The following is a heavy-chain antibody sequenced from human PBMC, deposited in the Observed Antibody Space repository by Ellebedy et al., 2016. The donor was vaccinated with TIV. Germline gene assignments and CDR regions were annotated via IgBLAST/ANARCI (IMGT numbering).Heavy chain of an antibody. CDR3: ARSGPPLPRSSWPSYYYYGMDV. Sequence: AASVKVSCKASGYTFTSYGISWVRQAPGQGLEWMGWISAYNGNTNYAQKLQGRVPMTTDTSTSTAYMELRSLRSDDTAVYYCARSGPPLPRSSWPSYYYYGMDVWGQGTTVTVSS. V-gene: IGHV1-18*01. CDR1: GYTFTSYG. J-gene: IGHJ6*02. D-gene: IGHD6-13*01. CDR2: ISAYNGNT.